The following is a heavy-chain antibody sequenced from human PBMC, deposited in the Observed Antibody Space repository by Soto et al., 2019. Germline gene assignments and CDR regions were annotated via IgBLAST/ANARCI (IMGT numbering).Heavy chain of an antibody. D-gene: IGHD5-12*01. Sequence: SQTLSLTCSISGDSVSSISAAWNWIRQSPSRGLEWLGRTYYRSKWYNDYAISVKSRITINPDTSKNQFSLQLNPVTPEDTAVYYCARESHSVYALSYWGLGTPVTVSS. CDR1: GDSVSSISAA. CDR2: TYYRSKWYN. CDR3: ARESHSVYALSY. J-gene: IGHJ4*02. V-gene: IGHV6-1*01.